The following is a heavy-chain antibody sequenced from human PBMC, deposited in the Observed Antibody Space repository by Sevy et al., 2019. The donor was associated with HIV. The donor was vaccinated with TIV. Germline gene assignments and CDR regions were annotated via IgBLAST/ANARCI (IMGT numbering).Heavy chain of an antibody. V-gene: IGHV6-1*01. D-gene: IGHD3-3*01. J-gene: IGHJ6*03. Sequence: KQSQTLSLTCAISGDSVSSNSAAWNWIRQSPSRGLEWLGRTYYRSKWYNDYAVSVKSRITTNPDTSKNQFSLQLNSVTPEETAVYYCARGVIVLRFLEWLSETYYYYYYMDVWGKGTTVTVSS. CDR2: TYYRSKWYN. CDR3: ARGVIVLRFLEWLSETYYYYYYMDV. CDR1: GDSVSSNSAA.